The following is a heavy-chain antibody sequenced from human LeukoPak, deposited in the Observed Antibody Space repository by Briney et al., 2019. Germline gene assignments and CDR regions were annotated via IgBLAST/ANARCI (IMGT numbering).Heavy chain of an antibody. J-gene: IGHJ6*03. CDR2: IKTDGSQI. V-gene: IGHV3-7*01. CDR1: GFTFSSYW. D-gene: IGHD1-26*01. CDR3: ATGARSSGTYHLYYYYMDV. Sequence: GGSLRLSCVASGFTFSSYWMTWVRQAPGKGLEWVANIKTDGSQIYYVDSVKGRFTISRDNAKNSLYLQMNSLRAEDTAVYYCATGARSSGTYHLYYYYMDVWGKGTTVTVSS.